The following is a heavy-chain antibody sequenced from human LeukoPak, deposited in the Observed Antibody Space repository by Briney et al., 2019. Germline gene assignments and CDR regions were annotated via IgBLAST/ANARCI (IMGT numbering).Heavy chain of an antibody. D-gene: IGHD4-17*01. J-gene: IGHJ4*02. V-gene: IGHV3-23*01. Sequence: PGGSLRLSCSASGFTFSSYAMHWVRQAPGKGLEWVSGITGSAYKTYYADSVKGRFTISRDNSKNTLYLQMNSLRAEDTAVYYCAKEGGTVTTIFSFEYWGQGTLVTVYS. CDR2: ITGSAYKT. CDR3: AKEGGTVTTIFSFEY. CDR1: GFTFSSYA.